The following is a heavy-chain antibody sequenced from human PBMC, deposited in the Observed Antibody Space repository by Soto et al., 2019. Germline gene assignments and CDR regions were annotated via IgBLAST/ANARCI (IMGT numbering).Heavy chain of an antibody. J-gene: IGHJ4*02. D-gene: IGHD3-10*01. CDR2: IYSGGST. V-gene: IGHV3-66*01. CDR1: GFTVSSNY. CDR3: ARDHGSGSYYFDY. Sequence: GGSLRLSCAASGFTVSSNYMSWVRQAPGKGLEWVSVIYSGGSTYYADSVKGRFTISRDNSKNTLYLQMNSLRAEDTAVYYCARDHGSGSYYFDYWGQGTLVTVSS.